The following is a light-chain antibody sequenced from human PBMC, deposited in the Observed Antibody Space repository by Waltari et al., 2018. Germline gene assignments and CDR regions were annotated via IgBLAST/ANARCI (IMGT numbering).Light chain of an antibody. V-gene: IGKV3-20*01. CDR1: QSVGSY. CDR3: QKYEALPAT. J-gene: IGKJ1*01. Sequence: ELVLTQSPGTLSLSPGERATLSCRASQSVGSYLAWYQQKPGQAPRLLIYGATTRATGIPDRFSGSGSGTDFSLIISRLEPEDFAVYFCQKYEALPATFGQGTKVEIK. CDR2: GAT.